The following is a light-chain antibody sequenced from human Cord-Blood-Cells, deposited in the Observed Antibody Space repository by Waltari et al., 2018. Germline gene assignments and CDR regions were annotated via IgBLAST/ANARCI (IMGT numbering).Light chain of an antibody. CDR3: CSYAGSSTWV. V-gene: IGLV2-23*01. Sequence: QSALTQPASVSGSPGQSITISCTGTSSDVGSYNLVSWYQQHPGKAPKLMIYEGGKRPSGVSNRFPGSTSGNTASLPIAGLQAEDEADYSCCSYAGSSTWVFGGGTKLTVL. J-gene: IGLJ3*02. CDR2: EGG. CDR1: SSDVGSYNL.